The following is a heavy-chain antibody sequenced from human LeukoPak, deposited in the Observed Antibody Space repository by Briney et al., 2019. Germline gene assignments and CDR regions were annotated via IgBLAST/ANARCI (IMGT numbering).Heavy chain of an antibody. Sequence: GESLKISCKGSGYSFTSYWIGWVRQMPGKGLEWMGIIYPGDSDTRYSPSFQGRVTISADKSISTAYLQWSSLKASDTAMYYCARHFSQQLSYYYYGMDVWGQGTTVTVSS. V-gene: IGHV5-51*01. CDR1: GYSFTSYW. D-gene: IGHD6-13*01. CDR3: ARHFSQQLSYYYYGMDV. CDR2: IYPGDSDT. J-gene: IGHJ6*02.